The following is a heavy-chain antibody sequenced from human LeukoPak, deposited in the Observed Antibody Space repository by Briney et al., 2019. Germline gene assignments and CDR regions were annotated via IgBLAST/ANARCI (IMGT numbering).Heavy chain of an antibody. CDR3: ARAHFIWFGEGYPDYFDY. J-gene: IGHJ4*02. CDR2: IYYSGST. Sequence: SETLSLTCTVSGGSISSSSYYWGWIRQPPGKGLEWIGSIYYSGSTYYNPSLKSRVTISVDTSKNQFSLKLSSVTAADTAVYYCARAHFIWFGEGYPDYFDYWGQGTLVTVSS. V-gene: IGHV4-39*07. CDR1: GGSISSSSYY. D-gene: IGHD3-10*01.